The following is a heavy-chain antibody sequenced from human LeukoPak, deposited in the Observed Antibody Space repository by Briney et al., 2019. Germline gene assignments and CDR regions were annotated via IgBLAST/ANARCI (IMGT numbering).Heavy chain of an antibody. Sequence: SETLSLTCAVYGGSFSGYYWSWIRQPPGKGLEWIGEINHSGSTNYNPSLKSRVTISVDTSKNQFSLKLSSVTAADTAVYYCARGRTIAARPWWFDPWGQGTLVTVSS. CDR1: GGSFSGYY. J-gene: IGHJ5*02. D-gene: IGHD6-6*01. CDR3: ARGRTIAARPWWFDP. V-gene: IGHV4-34*01. CDR2: INHSGST.